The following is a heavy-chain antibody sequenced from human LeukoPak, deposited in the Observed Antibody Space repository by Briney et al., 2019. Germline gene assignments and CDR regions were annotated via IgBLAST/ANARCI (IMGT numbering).Heavy chain of an antibody. J-gene: IGHJ4*02. Sequence: ASVRVSCKASGYTFNDYYIHWVRQAPGQGLEWMGWMNSNSGATNYAQNFQGRVTMTRDTSISTAYMELSGLTSDDTAVYYCARDGPRIAALGEDFDYWGQGTLVTVSS. D-gene: IGHD6-6*01. V-gene: IGHV1-2*02. CDR2: MNSNSGAT. CDR3: ARDGPRIAALGEDFDY. CDR1: GYTFNDYY.